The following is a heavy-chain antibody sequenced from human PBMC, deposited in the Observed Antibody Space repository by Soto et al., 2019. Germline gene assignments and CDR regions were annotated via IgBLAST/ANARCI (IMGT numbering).Heavy chain of an antibody. CDR1: GGSFSSYA. V-gene: IGHV1-69*06. D-gene: IGHD6-13*01. CDR3: ARDRDSSTFGVGYYYYGMGV. CDR2: IIPIFGTA. Sequence: SVKVWCKASGGSFSSYAISWVRQAPGQGLEWMGGIIPIFGTANYAQKFQGRVTITADKSTSTAYMELSSLRSEDTAVYYCARDRDSSTFGVGYYYYGMGVWGQGTTFTVS. J-gene: IGHJ6*01.